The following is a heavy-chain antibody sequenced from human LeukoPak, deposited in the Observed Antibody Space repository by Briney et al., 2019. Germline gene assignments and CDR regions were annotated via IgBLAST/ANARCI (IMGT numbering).Heavy chain of an antibody. D-gene: IGHD4-17*01. Sequence: PGGSLRLSCAASGFTFSSYWMHWVRQAPGKGLVWVARSKSDGTTTSYVDSVRGRFTISGDNAKNTLYLQMNSLRAEDTAVYYCARGYPTATTHFDYWGQGTLVTVSS. CDR2: SKSDGTTT. J-gene: IGHJ4*02. CDR1: GFTFSSYW. V-gene: IGHV3-74*01. CDR3: ARGYPTATTHFDY.